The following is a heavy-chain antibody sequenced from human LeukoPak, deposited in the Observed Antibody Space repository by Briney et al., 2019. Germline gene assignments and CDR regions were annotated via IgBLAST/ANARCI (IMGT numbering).Heavy chain of an antibody. V-gene: IGHV3-30*18. Sequence: GGSLRLSCAASGFTFSSYGMHWVRQAPGKGLEWVAVISYDGSNKYYADSVKGRFTISRDNSKNTLYLQMNSLRAEDTAVYYCAKSSGGSCYSWSHYRGQGTLVTVSS. CDR1: GFTFSSYG. CDR2: ISYDGSNK. CDR3: AKSSGGSCYSWSHY. D-gene: IGHD2-15*01. J-gene: IGHJ4*02.